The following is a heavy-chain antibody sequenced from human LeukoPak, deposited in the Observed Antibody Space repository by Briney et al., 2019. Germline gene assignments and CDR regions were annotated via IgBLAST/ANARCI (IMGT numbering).Heavy chain of an antibody. Sequence: GGSLRLSCAASGFTFSSYSMNWVRQAPGKGLEWVSSISSSSSYIYYADSVKGRFTIPRDNAKNSLYLQMNSLRAEDTAVYYCASGIWSGYYMSGTDYWGQGTLVTVSS. CDR3: ASGIWSGYYMSGTDY. CDR2: ISSSSSYI. D-gene: IGHD3-3*01. J-gene: IGHJ4*02. CDR1: GFTFSSYS. V-gene: IGHV3-21*01.